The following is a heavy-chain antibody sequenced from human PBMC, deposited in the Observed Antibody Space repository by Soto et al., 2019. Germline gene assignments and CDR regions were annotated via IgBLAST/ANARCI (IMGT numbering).Heavy chain of an antibody. Sequence: SVKVSCKASGGTFSSYAISWVRQAPGQGLEWMGGIIPIFGTANYAQKFQGRVTITADESTSTAYMELSSLRSEDTAVYYCARTITIFGGVNYYFDYWGQGTLVTVSS. D-gene: IGHD3-3*01. CDR2: IIPIFGTA. CDR3: ARTITIFGGVNYYFDY. CDR1: GGTFSSYA. J-gene: IGHJ4*02. V-gene: IGHV1-69*13.